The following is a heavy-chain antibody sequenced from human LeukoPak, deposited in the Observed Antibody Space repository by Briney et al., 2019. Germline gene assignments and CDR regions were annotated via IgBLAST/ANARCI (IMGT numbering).Heavy chain of an antibody. CDR1: GGSFSGYY. Sequence: SETLSLTCAVYGGSFSGYYWSWIRQPPGQGLEWIGEINHSGSTNYNPSLKSRVTISVNTSKNQFSLKLSSVTAADTAVYYCARVPPLQRRITIFGVVIKEGWFDPWGQGTLVTVSS. D-gene: IGHD3-3*01. J-gene: IGHJ5*02. V-gene: IGHV4-34*01. CDR2: INHSGST. CDR3: ARVPPLQRRITIFGVVIKEGWFDP.